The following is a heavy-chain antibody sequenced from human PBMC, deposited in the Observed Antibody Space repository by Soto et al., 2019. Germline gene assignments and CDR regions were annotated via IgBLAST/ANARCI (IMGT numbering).Heavy chain of an antibody. CDR2: IYYSGST. V-gene: IGHV4-39*01. CDR3: LIILMVYAIFTVAVAAHRSY. CDR1: GGSICGSGYY. J-gene: IGHJ4*02. D-gene: IGHD2-8*01. Sequence: PSEIMCLPCRVSGGSICGSGYYWGWIRQPPGTGLEGIWSIYYSGSTYYNPALNSRVTISVDTSKTQFSLKLSSVTGADTAVYYRLIILMVYAIFTVAVAAHRSYWGRGTRVPVSS.